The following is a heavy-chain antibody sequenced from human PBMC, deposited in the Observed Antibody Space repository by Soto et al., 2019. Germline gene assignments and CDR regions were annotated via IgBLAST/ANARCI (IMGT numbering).Heavy chain of an antibody. D-gene: IGHD4-17*01. J-gene: IGHJ3*02. V-gene: IGHV4-31*03. CDR2: LNYSGST. CDR1: GGSISRGGYY. CDR3: ARNDYGDYGEEDDAFAI. Sequence: HVQLHESGPGLVKPSQPLSLTCTVSGGSISRGGYYWSWILQHPGKGLEWIGYLNYSGSTYYNPSLKRRVTISTDTSKHQFALNLISVTAADTAVYYCARNDYGDYGEEDDAFAIWGQGTMVTVSS.